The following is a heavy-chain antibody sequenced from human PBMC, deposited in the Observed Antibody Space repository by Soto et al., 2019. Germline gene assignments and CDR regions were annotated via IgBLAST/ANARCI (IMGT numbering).Heavy chain of an antibody. D-gene: IGHD2-21*01. J-gene: IGHJ5*02. CDR2: ISWDSATI. V-gene: IGHV3-9*01. CDR1: GFTFDDCS. CDR3: VQGRYSTMASQLDH. Sequence: EVQLVESGGGLVQPGKSLRLSCVASGFTFDDCSMHWVRQAPGKGLEWVPGISWDSATIGYADSVKGRFSIYRDGPKHSLYLQMNSVREEEAALDYCVQGRYSTMASQLDHWGQGTLVTVSS.